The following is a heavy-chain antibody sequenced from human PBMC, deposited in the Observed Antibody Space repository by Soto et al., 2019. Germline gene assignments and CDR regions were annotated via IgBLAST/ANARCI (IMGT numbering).Heavy chain of an antibody. Sequence: EVHLVESGGGLVQTGGSLRLSCATFESTVSRDWMNWVRQAPGKGLEWVAHINQDGSEKYYVDSVKGRFTISRDNAKKSLYLQMNSLRPADTAIYDCSGGVGDAFWGQGTLVTVSS. V-gene: IGHV3-7*04. CDR3: SGGVGDAF. J-gene: IGHJ4*02. D-gene: IGHD1-26*01. CDR2: INQDGSEK. CDR1: ESTVSRDW.